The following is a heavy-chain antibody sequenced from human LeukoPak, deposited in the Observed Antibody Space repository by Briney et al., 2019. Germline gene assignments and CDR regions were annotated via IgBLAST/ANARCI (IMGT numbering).Heavy chain of an antibody. V-gene: IGHV1-69*02. CDR2: ITPILGIA. Sequence: GSSVKVSCKASGGTFSSYTISWVRQAPGQGLEWMGRITPILGIANYAQKFQGRVTITADKSTSTAYMELSSLRSEDTAVYYCASHGQAYCGGDCYFDYWGQGTLVTVSS. J-gene: IGHJ4*02. CDR1: GGTFSSYT. D-gene: IGHD2-21*02. CDR3: ASHGQAYCGGDCYFDY.